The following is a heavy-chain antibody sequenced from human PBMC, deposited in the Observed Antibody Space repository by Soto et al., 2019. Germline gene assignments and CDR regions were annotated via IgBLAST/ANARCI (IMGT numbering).Heavy chain of an antibody. J-gene: IGHJ6*02. D-gene: IGHD3-3*01. CDR2: ISAYNGNT. Sequence: ASVKVSCKASGYTFTSYGISWVRQAPGRGLEWMGWISAYNGNTNYAQKLQGRVTMTTDTSTSTAYMELRSLRSDDTAVYYCARARTYYDFWSGPVSVSGMDVWGQGTTVTVSS. CDR1: GYTFTSYG. CDR3: ARARTYYDFWSGPVSVSGMDV. V-gene: IGHV1-18*04.